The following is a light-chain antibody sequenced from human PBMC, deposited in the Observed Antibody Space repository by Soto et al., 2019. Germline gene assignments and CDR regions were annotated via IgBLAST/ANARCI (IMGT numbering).Light chain of an antibody. CDR3: QQYNNWPLT. CDR2: DAS. Sequence: EIVLMQSPGTQSLSPGERATLSCRASQSVSRNFLAWYQQKPGQAPRLLIYDASYRATGIPARFSGSGSGTEFTLTISSLQSEDFAVYYCQQYNNWPLTFGQGTRLEIK. CDR1: QSVSRN. J-gene: IGKJ5*01. V-gene: IGKV3D-15*01.